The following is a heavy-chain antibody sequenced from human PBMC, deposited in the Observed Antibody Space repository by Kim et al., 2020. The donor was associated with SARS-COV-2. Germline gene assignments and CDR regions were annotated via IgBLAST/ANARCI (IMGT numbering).Heavy chain of an antibody. CDR3: ARDGYSGYFDY. V-gene: IGHV4-31*03. J-gene: IGHJ4*02. CDR1: GGSISSGGYY. CDR2: IYYSGTT. Sequence: SETLSLTCTVSGGSISSGGYYWSWIRQHPGKGLEWIGYIYYSGTTYYNPSLKSRVTISVDTSKNQFSLKLSSVTAADTAVYYCARDGYSGYFDYWGQGTRVPVSS. D-gene: IGHD5-12*01.